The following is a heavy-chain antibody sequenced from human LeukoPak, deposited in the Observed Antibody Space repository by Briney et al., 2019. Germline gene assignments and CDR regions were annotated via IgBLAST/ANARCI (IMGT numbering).Heavy chain of an antibody. Sequence: SGGSLRLSCAASGFTFSTSTMNWVRQAPGKGLEWVSSISSSNDYIYYADSVKGRFTISRDNAKNSLYLQMNGLRAEDTAVYYCARGHRSGWGLFDYWGQGTLVTVPS. CDR3: ARGHRSGWGLFDY. CDR1: GFTFSTST. D-gene: IGHD6-19*01. V-gene: IGHV3-21*01. CDR2: ISSSNDYI. J-gene: IGHJ4*02.